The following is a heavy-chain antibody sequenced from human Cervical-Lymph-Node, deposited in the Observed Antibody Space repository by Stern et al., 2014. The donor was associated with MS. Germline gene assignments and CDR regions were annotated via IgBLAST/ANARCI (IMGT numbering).Heavy chain of an antibody. D-gene: IGHD4/OR15-4a*01. CDR1: GASISASGFY. J-gene: IGHJ5*02. Sequence: QVQLQESGPGLVRPSETLSLTCDVSGASISASGFYWAWIRQSADNPLQWVGRVYPGGSSNYHPSLNGRVSVSVDPSKSQFSLRLTSVTAADTAVYFCARATFDYFDAWGQGILVAVSS. CDR3: ARATFDYFDA. CDR2: VYPGGSS. V-gene: IGHV4-61*02.